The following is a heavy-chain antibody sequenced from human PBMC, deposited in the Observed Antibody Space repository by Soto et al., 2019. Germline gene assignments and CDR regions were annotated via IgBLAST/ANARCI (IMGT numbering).Heavy chain of an antibody. D-gene: IGHD6-25*01. V-gene: IGHV1-69*02. CDR3: ARANGSSSGYNFDY. Sequence: QVQLVQPGAEVKKPGSSVKVSCKASGGTFSSYTISWVRQAPGQGLEWMGRIIPILGIANYAQKFQGRVTITADKSTSTAYMELSSLRSEDTAVYYCARANGSSSGYNFDYWGQGTLVTVSS. J-gene: IGHJ4*02. CDR1: GGTFSSYT. CDR2: IIPILGIA.